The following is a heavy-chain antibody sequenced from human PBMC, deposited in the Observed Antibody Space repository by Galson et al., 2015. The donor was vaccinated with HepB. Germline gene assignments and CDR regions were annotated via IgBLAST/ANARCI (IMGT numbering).Heavy chain of an antibody. CDR3: ARDYDILTGYAKFDY. V-gene: IGHV1-18*01. J-gene: IGHJ4*02. Sequence: SVKVSCKASGYTFTSYGISWVRQAPGQGLEWMGWISAYNGNTNYAQKLQGRVTMTTDTSTSTAYMELRSLRSDDTAVYYCARDYDILTGYAKFDYWGQGTLVTVSS. D-gene: IGHD3-9*01. CDR2: ISAYNGNT. CDR1: GYTFTSYG.